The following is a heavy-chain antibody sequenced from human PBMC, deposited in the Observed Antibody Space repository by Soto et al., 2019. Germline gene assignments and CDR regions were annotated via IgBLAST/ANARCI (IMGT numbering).Heavy chain of an antibody. V-gene: IGHV1-46*01. CDR1: GYTFTSYY. D-gene: IGHD5-12*01. CDR2: INPSGGST. J-gene: IGHJ6*02. Sequence: ASVKVSCKASGYTFTSYYMHWVRQAPGQGLEWMGIINPSGGSTSYAQKFQGRVTMTRDTSTSTVYMELSSLRSEDTAVYYCARGGYEGPYYYYGMDVWGQRTTVTVSS. CDR3: ARGGYEGPYYYYGMDV.